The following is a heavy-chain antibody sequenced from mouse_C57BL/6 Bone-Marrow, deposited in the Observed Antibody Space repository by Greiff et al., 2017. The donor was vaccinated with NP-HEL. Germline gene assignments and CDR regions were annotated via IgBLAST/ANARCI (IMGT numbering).Heavy chain of an antibody. CDR3: ARNPAYYSNYWYFDV. J-gene: IGHJ1*03. V-gene: IGHV14-2*01. CDR1: GFNIKDYY. Sequence: EVMLVESGAELVKPGASVKLSCTASGFNIKDYYMHWVKQRTEQGLEWIGRIDPEDGETKYAPKFQGKATITADTPSNTAYLQLSSLTSEDTAVYYCARNPAYYSNYWYFDVWGTGTTVTVSS. D-gene: IGHD2-5*01. CDR2: IDPEDGET.